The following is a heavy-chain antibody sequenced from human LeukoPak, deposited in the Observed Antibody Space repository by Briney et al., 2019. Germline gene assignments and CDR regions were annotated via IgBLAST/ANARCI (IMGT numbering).Heavy chain of an antibody. CDR1: GFTFSSYA. D-gene: IGHD3-9*01. CDR3: AKDHTRYSVVGVFDY. J-gene: IGHJ4*02. CDR2: ISGSGGST. Sequence: GGSLRLSCAASGFTFSSYAMSWVRQAPGKGLEWVSAISGSGGSTYYADSVKGRFTISRDNSKNTLYLQMNSLRAEDTAVYYCAKDHTRYSVVGVFDYWGQGTLVTVSS. V-gene: IGHV3-23*01.